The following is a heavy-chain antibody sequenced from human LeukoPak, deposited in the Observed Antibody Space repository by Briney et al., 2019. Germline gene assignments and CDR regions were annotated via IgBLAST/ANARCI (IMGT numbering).Heavy chain of an antibody. V-gene: IGHV3-30-3*01. J-gene: IGHJ4*02. D-gene: IGHD3-22*01. CDR1: GFTFSSYA. CDR2: ISYDGSNK. Sequence: GRSLRLSCAASGFTFSSYAMHWVRQAPGKGLEWVAVISYDGSNKYYADSVKGRFTISRDNSKNTLYLQMNSLRAEDTAVYYCARDYYDSSGYLSVEYFDYWGQGTLVTVSS. CDR3: ARDYYDSSGYLSVEYFDY.